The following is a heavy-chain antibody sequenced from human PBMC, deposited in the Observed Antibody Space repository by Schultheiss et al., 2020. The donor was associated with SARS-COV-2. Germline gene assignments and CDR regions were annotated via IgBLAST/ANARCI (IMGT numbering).Heavy chain of an antibody. CDR3: AKEGLYCSSTSCYGGY. J-gene: IGHJ4*02. D-gene: IGHD2-2*01. CDR1: GFTFDDYA. V-gene: IGHV3-23*01. Sequence: GESLKISCAASGFTFDDYAMSWVRQAPGKGLEWVSAISGSGGSTYYADSVKGRFTISRDNSKNTLYLQMNSLRAEDTAVYYCAKEGLYCSSTSCYGGYWGQGTLVTVSS. CDR2: ISGSGGST.